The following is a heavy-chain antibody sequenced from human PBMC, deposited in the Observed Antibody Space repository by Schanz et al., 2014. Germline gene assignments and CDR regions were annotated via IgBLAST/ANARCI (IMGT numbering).Heavy chain of an antibody. V-gene: IGHV3-23*04. Sequence: DVQLVESGGGLVQPGGSLRLSCAASGFTFSSYAMTWVRQAPGQGLEWVSGINTSGGSRYYAESVKGRFTISRDNSKNLVVLQMNSLRVDDTAIYYCTKEDATALWYFEHWGQGTLVTVSS. CDR2: INTSGGSR. D-gene: IGHD6-13*01. J-gene: IGHJ4*02. CDR1: GFTFSSYA. CDR3: TKEDATALWYFEH.